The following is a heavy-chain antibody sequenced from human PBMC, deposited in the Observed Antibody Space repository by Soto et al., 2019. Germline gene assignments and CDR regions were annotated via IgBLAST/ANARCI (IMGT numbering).Heavy chain of an antibody. V-gene: IGHV3-23*01. Sequence: GGSLRLSCAASGLTFSNYAMNWVRQAPGKGLEWVSHISGSGDSTYYADSVKGRFTISRDNSKNTLYLQMNSLRAEDTAIYYCVKEGSGWYSRGCFDLWGRGTMVTVSS. CDR3: VKEGSGWYSRGCFDL. J-gene: IGHJ3*01. CDR1: GLTFSNYA. CDR2: ISGSGDST. D-gene: IGHD6-19*01.